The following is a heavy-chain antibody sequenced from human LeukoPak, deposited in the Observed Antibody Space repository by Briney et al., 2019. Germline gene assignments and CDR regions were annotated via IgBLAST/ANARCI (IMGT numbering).Heavy chain of an antibody. CDR1: GFTFSSYS. D-gene: IGHD2-2*01. CDR2: ISSSSSYI. V-gene: IGHV3-21*01. J-gene: IGHJ4*02. Sequence: GGSLRLSCAASGFTFSSYSMNWVCQAPGKGLEWVSSISSSSSYIYYADSVKGRFTISRDNAKNSLYLQMNSLRAEDTAVYYCAREGVVPAASNDYWGQGTLVTVSS. CDR3: AREGVVPAASNDY.